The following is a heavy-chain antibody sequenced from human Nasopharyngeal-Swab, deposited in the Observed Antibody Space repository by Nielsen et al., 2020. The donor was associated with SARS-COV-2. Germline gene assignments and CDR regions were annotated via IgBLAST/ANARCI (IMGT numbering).Heavy chain of an antibody. Sequence: GGSLRLSCAASGSTFSSYGMHWVRQAPGKGLEWVAFIRYDGSNKYYADSVKGRFTISRDNSKNTLYLQMNSLRAEDTAVYYCARPMFGVDTFPAEYFQHWGQGTLVTVSS. CDR2: IRYDGSNK. J-gene: IGHJ1*01. CDR3: ARPMFGVDTFPAEYFQH. D-gene: IGHD3-3*01. CDR1: GSTFSSYG. V-gene: IGHV3-30*02.